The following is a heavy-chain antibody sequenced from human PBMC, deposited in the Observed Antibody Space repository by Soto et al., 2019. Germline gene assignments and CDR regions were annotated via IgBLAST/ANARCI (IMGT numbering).Heavy chain of an antibody. Sequence: GGSLRLPCAASGLTSSRNSMTWVLSAPGKRLEWVSSISSSISSIYYADSVTGRLNIASDNAKISLYLQMNSLRAEATAVYACERAADIVVVPAARRTTWQQQVKDDRGQGPLGTV. CDR3: ERAADIVVVPAARRTTWQQQVKDD. V-gene: IGHV3-21*01. D-gene: IGHD2-2*01. J-gene: IGHJ4*02. CDR1: GLTSSRNS. CDR2: ISSSISSI.